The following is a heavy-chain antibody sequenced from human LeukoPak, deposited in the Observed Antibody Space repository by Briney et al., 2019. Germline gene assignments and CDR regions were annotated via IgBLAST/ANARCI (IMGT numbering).Heavy chain of an antibody. CDR3: ARGRVRGAFDY. Sequence: PGGSMRRSCAASGFTFSSYRMNWVRQAPGKGLEWVSSISSSSSYIYYADSVKGRFTISRDNAKNSLYLQMNSLRAEDTAVYYCARGRVRGAFDYWGQGTLVTVSS. V-gene: IGHV3-21*01. D-gene: IGHD3-10*01. J-gene: IGHJ4*02. CDR1: GFTFSSYR. CDR2: ISSSSSYI.